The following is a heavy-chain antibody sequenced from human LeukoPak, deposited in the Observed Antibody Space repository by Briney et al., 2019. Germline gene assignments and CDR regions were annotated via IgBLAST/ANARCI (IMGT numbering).Heavy chain of an antibody. CDR3: ARVSGGAFDI. V-gene: IGHV3-74*01. J-gene: IGHJ3*02. Sequence: PGGSLRLSCAASGFTFSYYWMHWVRQAPTKGLVWASRIGSDGSSTNYADSVKGRFTISRDNTKSTVYLQMNSLRAEDTAVYYCARVSGGAFDIWGQGTLVTVSS. D-gene: IGHD2-15*01. CDR1: GFTFSYYW. CDR2: IGSDGSST.